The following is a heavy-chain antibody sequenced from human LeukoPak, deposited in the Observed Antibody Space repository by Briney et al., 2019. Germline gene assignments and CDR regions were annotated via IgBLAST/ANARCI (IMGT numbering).Heavy chain of an antibody. Sequence: GGSLRLSCAASGFTFNSYAMSWVRQAPGKGLEWASAISGSGGGTYYADSVKGRFTISRDNSKNTLYLQMNSLRAEDTAVYYCARDRFDGSGTQTVDYWGQGTLVTVSS. D-gene: IGHD3-10*01. J-gene: IGHJ4*02. CDR2: ISGSGGGT. CDR3: ARDRFDGSGTQTVDY. V-gene: IGHV3-23*01. CDR1: GFTFNSYA.